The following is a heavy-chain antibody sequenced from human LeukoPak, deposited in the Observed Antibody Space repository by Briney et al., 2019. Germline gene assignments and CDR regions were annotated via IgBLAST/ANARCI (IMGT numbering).Heavy chain of an antibody. Sequence: SETLSLTCAVSGGSISSGNWWSWVRQPPGKGLEWIGQIYHSGSTNYNPSLKSRVTISVEKSKNQFSLNLTSVTAADTAVYYCARDLVAAGTDYWGQGTLVTVSS. V-gene: IGHV4-4*02. CDR3: ARDLVAAGTDY. CDR2: IYHSGST. CDR1: GGSISSGNW. J-gene: IGHJ4*02. D-gene: IGHD6-13*01.